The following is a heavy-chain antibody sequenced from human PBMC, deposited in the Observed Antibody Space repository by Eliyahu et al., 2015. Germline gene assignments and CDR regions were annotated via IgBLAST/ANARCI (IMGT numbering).Heavy chain of an antibody. J-gene: IGHJ4*02. CDR2: IKQDGSEK. Sequence: EVQLVESGGGLVQPGGSLXLXCAXSGFTFSSXWMXWVRQAPGKGLEWVANIKQDGSEKYYVDSVKGRFTISRDNAKNSLYLQMNSLRAEDTAVYYCARSGMATMVDYWGQGTLVTVSS. CDR3: ARSGMATMVDY. V-gene: IGHV3-7*01. D-gene: IGHD5-12*01. CDR1: GFTFSSXW.